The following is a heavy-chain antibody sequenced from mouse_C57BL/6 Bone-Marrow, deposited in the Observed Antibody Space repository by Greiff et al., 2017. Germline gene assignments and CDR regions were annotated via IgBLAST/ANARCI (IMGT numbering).Heavy chain of an antibody. CDR3: YDGYPWFAD. Sequence: VQLQPPGTELVQPGASVQLSCKASGYTFTSYWMHWVKPRPGQGLEWIGNITPSNGGTNYNEKFKSKATLPVDKSSSTAYMQLSSLTSEDSAGXVIYDGYPWFADWGQGTLVTVSA. CDR2: ITPSNGGT. V-gene: IGHV1-53*01. CDR1: GYTFTSYW. D-gene: IGHD2-3*01. J-gene: IGHJ3*01.